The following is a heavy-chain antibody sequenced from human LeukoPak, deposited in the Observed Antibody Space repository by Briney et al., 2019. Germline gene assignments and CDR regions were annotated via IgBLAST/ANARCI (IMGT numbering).Heavy chain of an antibody. Sequence: SETLSLTCTVSGGSISSYYWGWIRQPPGKGLEWIGSIYYSGSTYYNPSLKSRVTISVDTSKNQFSLKLSSVTAADTAVYYCARFWAVAGILPPDYWGQGTLVTVSS. CDR1: GGSISSYY. CDR3: ARFWAVAGILPPDY. CDR2: IYYSGST. D-gene: IGHD6-19*01. J-gene: IGHJ4*02. V-gene: IGHV4-39*01.